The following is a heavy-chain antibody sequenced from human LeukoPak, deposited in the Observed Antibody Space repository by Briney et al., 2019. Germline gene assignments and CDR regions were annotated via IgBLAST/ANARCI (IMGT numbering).Heavy chain of an antibody. CDR2: ISYDESNK. CDR3: AKSTTVTTQQRGYFDY. J-gene: IGHJ4*02. Sequence: PGGSLRLSCAASGFTFSSYGMHRVRQAPGKGLEWVAVISYDESNKYFADSVKGRFTISRDNPKNTLYLQMNSLRPEDTAVYYCAKSTTVTTQQRGYFDYWGQGTLVTVSS. D-gene: IGHD4-11*01. V-gene: IGHV3-30*18. CDR1: GFTFSSYG.